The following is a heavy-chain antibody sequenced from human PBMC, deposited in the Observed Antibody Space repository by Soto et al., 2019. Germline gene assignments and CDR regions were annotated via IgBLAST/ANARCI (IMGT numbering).Heavy chain of an antibody. D-gene: IGHD6-19*01. J-gene: IGHJ4*02. CDR1: GGKFRDYG. V-gene: IGHV3-30*18. CDR2: IKYDGSNK. Sequence: SQCWAASGGKFRDYGVHWVRQEQGKAREWVAVIKYDGSNKYYSATVKGRFTISRDNSENALYLQMSSLRAEDTAVYYCANPGYSSGWYYFDYWGQGNLVNLSS. CDR3: ANPGYSSGWYYFDY.